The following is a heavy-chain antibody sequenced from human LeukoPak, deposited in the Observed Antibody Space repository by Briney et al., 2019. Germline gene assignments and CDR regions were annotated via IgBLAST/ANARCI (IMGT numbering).Heavy chain of an antibody. Sequence: SVKFSCKASGGTFSSYAISWVRQAPGQGLEWMGGIIPIFGTANYAQKFQGRVTITADESTSTAYMELSSLRSEDTAVYYCARFLVGATRNYYFDYWGQGTLVTVSS. CDR1: GGTFSSYA. D-gene: IGHD1-26*01. CDR2: IIPIFGTA. CDR3: ARFLVGATRNYYFDY. V-gene: IGHV1-69*01. J-gene: IGHJ4*02.